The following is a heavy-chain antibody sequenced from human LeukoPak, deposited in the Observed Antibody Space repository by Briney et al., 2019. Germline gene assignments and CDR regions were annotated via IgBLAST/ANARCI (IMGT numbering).Heavy chain of an antibody. Sequence: PGRSLRLSCAASGFTFDDYAMHWVRHAPGKGLEWVSGISWNSGSIGYADSVKGRFTISRDNAKNSLYLQMNSLRAEDTALYYCARGPAYYYDSSGYYLYYFDYWGQGTLVTVSS. CDR3: ARGPAYYYDSSGYYLYYFDY. J-gene: IGHJ4*02. CDR1: GFTFDDYA. D-gene: IGHD3-22*01. V-gene: IGHV3-9*01. CDR2: ISWNSGSI.